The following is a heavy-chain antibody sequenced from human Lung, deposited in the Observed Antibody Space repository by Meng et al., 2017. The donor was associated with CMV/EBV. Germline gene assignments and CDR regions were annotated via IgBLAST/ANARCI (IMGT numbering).Heavy chain of an antibody. CDR2: ISSSSSTI. J-gene: IGHJ6*02. D-gene: IGHD1-7*01. Sequence: GESLKISCAASGFTFSSYSMNWVRQAPGKGLEWVSYISSSSSTIYYADSVKGRFTISRDNAKNSLYLQMNSLRAEDTAVYYCARGSPHWNYPPDYYGMDGWGQGTXVTVSS. CDR1: GFTFSSYS. V-gene: IGHV3-48*04. CDR3: ARGSPHWNYPPDYYGMDG.